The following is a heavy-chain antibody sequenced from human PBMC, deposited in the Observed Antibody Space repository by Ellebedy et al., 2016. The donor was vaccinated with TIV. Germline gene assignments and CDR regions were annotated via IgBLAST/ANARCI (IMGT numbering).Heavy chain of an antibody. J-gene: IGHJ4*02. CDR3: ARGVAGSPH. CDR2: ISTENRNT. CDR1: GYTFTNNA. D-gene: IGHD6-19*01. Sequence: AASVKVSCKASGYTFTNNAITWVRQAPGQGLEWMGWISTENRNTNYAQKFQGRVTMTTDTSTSTAFMELRSLRFDDTAVYYCARGVAGSPHWGQGTLVTVSS. V-gene: IGHV1-18*01.